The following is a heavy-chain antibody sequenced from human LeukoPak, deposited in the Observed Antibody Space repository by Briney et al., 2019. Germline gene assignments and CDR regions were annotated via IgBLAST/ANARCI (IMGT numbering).Heavy chain of an antibody. D-gene: IGHD6-19*01. CDR3: ARRRSEEFDFDC. V-gene: IGHV1-2*02. Sequence: ASVKVSCKASGYTFTGYYIHWVRQAPGQGLEWMGWINPNSGGTNYAQKFQDRVTMTRDTSISTAYMELSSLRSDDTAVYYCARRRSEEFDFDCWGQGTLVAVSS. CDR1: GYTFTGYY. J-gene: IGHJ4*02. CDR2: INPNSGGT.